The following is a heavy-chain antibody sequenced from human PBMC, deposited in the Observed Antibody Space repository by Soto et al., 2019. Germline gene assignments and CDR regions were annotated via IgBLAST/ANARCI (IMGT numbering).Heavy chain of an antibody. CDR1: GYIFTNYY. D-gene: IGHD3-22*01. J-gene: IGHJ4*02. CDR3: VRDPSSGYRSFDY. CDR2: INLSADRT. V-gene: IGHV1-46*03. Sequence: QVQLVQSGAEVKKPGASVKVACKASGYIFTNYYIHWVRQAPGQGLEWMGIINLSADRTSYAQKFQGRFTVTRDTSTSTVYMELGSLRSEDTAVYYCVRDPSSGYRSFDYWGQGTLVTVSS.